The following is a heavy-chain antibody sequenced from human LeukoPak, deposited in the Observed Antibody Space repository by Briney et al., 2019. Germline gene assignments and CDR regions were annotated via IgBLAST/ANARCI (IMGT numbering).Heavy chain of an antibody. Sequence: GGSLRLSCGASGFSFSSYWVHWVRHAPGKGLMWVSRVNNDGSSTTYADSVEGRFTISRDNARNTLYLQMNSLRAEDTAVYYCARSSYPYYFDYWGQGTLVTVSS. V-gene: IGHV3-74*01. CDR3: ARSSYPYYFDY. D-gene: IGHD6-19*01. CDR2: VNNDGSST. CDR1: GFSFSSYW. J-gene: IGHJ4*02.